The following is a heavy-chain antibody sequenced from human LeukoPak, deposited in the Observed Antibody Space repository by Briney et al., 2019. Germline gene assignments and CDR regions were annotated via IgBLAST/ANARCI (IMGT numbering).Heavy chain of an antibody. V-gene: IGHV4-59*01. CDR2: IYYSGST. D-gene: IGHD5-24*01. Sequence: PSETLSLTCTVSGGSISSYYWSWIRQPPGKGLEWIGYIYYSGSTNYNPSLKSRVTISVDTSKNQFSLKLSSVTAADTAVYYCARVEMATIYFDYWGQGTLVTVFS. CDR1: GGSISSYY. J-gene: IGHJ4*02. CDR3: ARVEMATIYFDY.